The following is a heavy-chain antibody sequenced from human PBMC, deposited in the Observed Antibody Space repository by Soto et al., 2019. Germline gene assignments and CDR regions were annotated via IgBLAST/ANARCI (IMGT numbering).Heavy chain of an antibody. CDR3: ARSYENHYYYYIDV. Sequence: EVQLVESGGGLVQPGGSLRLSCAASGFTFSSYAMHWVRQAPGKGLEYVSAISSNGGSTYYANSVKGRFTISRDNSKNTLYLQMGSLRAEDMAVYYCARSYENHYYYYIDVWGKGTTVTVSS. V-gene: IGHV3-64*01. CDR1: GFTFSSYA. D-gene: IGHD5-12*01. J-gene: IGHJ6*03. CDR2: ISSNGGST.